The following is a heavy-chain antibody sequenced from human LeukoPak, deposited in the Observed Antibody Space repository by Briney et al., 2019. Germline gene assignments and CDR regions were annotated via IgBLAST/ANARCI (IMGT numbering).Heavy chain of an antibody. J-gene: IGHJ4*02. CDR1: GLTFSIYS. D-gene: IGHD6-19*01. CDR2: ISSSSSTL. Sequence: PGGSLRLSCAASGLTFSIYSMNWVRQAPGKGLEWVSYISSSSSTLYYADSVKGRFTISRDNAKNSLYLQMNSLRAEDTAVYYCARDGESVAGFDYWGQGTLVTVSS. V-gene: IGHV3-48*01. CDR3: ARDGESVAGFDY.